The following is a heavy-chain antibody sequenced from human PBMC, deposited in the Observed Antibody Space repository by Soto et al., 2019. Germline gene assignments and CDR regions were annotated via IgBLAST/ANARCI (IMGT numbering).Heavy chain of an antibody. CDR1: GFTFSSYG. V-gene: IGHV3-30*18. CDR3: AKSGPAAPQYYYYYYGMDV. D-gene: IGHD2-2*01. J-gene: IGHJ6*02. Sequence: GGSLRLSCAASGFTFSSYGMHWVRQAPGKGLEWVAVISYDGSNKYYADSVKGRFTISRDNSKNTLYLQMNSLRAEDTAVYYCAKSGPAAPQYYYYYYGMDVWGQGTTVTVSS. CDR2: ISYDGSNK.